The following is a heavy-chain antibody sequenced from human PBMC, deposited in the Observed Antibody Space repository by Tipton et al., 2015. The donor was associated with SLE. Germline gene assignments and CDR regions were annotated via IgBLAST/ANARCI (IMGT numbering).Heavy chain of an antibody. D-gene: IGHD3-3*01. CDR2: IYYSGST. Sequence: TLSLTCTVSGGSISSYYWSWFRQPPGRGLEWIGYIYYSGSTNYNPSLKSRVTISVDTSKNQFSLKLSSVTAADTAVYYCARVTIFGDYWYFDLWGRGTLVTVSS. CDR3: ARVTIFGDYWYFDL. J-gene: IGHJ2*01. CDR1: GGSISSYY. V-gene: IGHV4-59*01.